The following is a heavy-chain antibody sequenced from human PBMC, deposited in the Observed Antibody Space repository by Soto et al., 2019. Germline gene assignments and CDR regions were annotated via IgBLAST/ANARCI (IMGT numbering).Heavy chain of an antibody. V-gene: IGHV4-4*02. D-gene: IGHD1-26*01. CDR2: IHHSGGT. J-gene: IGHJ4*02. CDR1: GGSISSGNW. Sequence: SETLSLTCAVSGGSISSGNWWSWVRQPPGKGLEWIGEIHHSGGTNCNPSLKSRVTMSLDKSKNQFSLKLNSVTAADTSVFFFSANPPSGSSPPPADHWGQGTLVTVSS. CDR3: SANPPSGSSPPPADH.